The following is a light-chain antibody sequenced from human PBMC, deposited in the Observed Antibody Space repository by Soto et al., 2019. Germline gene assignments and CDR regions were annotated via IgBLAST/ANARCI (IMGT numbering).Light chain of an antibody. CDR3: SSYTSSSTYV. V-gene: IGLV2-14*01. CDR1: SSDVGGYNY. CDR2: EVT. J-gene: IGLJ1*01. Sequence: QSALTQPASVSGSPGQSITISCTGTSSDVGGYNYVSWYQQHPGKAPKLMIYEVTSRPSGVSNRFSGSKSGSTASLTISGLQADDEADYYCSSYTSSSTYVFGTGTKVTVL.